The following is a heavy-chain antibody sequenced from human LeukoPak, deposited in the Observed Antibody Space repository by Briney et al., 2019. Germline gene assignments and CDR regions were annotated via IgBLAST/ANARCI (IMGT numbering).Heavy chain of an antibody. Sequence: GGSLRLSCAASGFTVNDNYMSWVRQAPGKGLEWVSVIYDDGGTNYADSVKGRFTISRDNSKNTLYLQMNSLRAEDTAVYYCAAMRHYGAYGGQGTLVTVSS. CDR2: IYDDGGT. J-gene: IGHJ4*02. V-gene: IGHV3-66*01. CDR1: GFTVNDNY. CDR3: AAMRHYGAY. D-gene: IGHD4/OR15-4a*01.